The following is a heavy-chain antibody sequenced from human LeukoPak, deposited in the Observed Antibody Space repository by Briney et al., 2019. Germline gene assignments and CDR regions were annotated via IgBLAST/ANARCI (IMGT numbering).Heavy chain of an antibody. CDR3: ARVWAVAEPSDV. V-gene: IGHV1-46*01. Sequence: ASVKVSCKASGYTLTSYGISWVRQAPGQGLEWMGIINPSGGSTSYAQKFQGRVTMTRDTTTSTVYMELSSLRSEDTAVYYCARVWAVAEPSDVWGQGTTVTVSS. CDR2: INPSGGST. CDR1: GYTLTSYG. J-gene: IGHJ6*02. D-gene: IGHD6-19*01.